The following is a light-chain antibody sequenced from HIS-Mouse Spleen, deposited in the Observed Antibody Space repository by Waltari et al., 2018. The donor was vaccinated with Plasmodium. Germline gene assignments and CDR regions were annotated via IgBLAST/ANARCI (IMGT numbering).Light chain of an antibody. J-gene: IGLJ2*01. Sequence: SYELTQPLSVSVALGQTARITCGGNNIGSKNVHWYQQKPGQAPVLVIYRDSNRPSGIPGGFSGSNSGNTATLTISRAQAGDEADYYCQVWDSSTVVFGGGTKLTVL. CDR3: QVWDSSTVV. CDR2: RDS. CDR1: NIGSKN. V-gene: IGLV3-9*01.